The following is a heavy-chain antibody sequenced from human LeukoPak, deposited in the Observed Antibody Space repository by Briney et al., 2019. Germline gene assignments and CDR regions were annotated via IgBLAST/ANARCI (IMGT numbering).Heavy chain of an antibody. CDR2: ISSSGRAI. CDR3: ARADY. CDR1: GFPFSSFD. Sequence: GGSLRLSCAASGFPFSSFDMNWVRQAPGKGLEWVSYISSSGRAIYYADSVEGRFTISRDNAKNSLYLQMNRLRAEDTAVYFCARADYWGQGTLVTVSS. V-gene: IGHV3-48*03. J-gene: IGHJ4*02.